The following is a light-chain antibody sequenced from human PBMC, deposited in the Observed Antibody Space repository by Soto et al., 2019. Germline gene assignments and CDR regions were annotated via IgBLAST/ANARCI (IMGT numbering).Light chain of an antibody. CDR2: DVS. CDR3: CSYAGSFTYV. Sequence: QSVLTQPRSVSRSPGQSITISCTGTSSDVGNYNYVSWYQQHPGKAPKLIIYDVSRRPSGVHDRFSGSKSGNTASLTISGLRADDEADYYCCSYAGSFTYVFGTGTKVTVL. V-gene: IGLV2-11*01. J-gene: IGLJ1*01. CDR1: SSDVGNYNY.